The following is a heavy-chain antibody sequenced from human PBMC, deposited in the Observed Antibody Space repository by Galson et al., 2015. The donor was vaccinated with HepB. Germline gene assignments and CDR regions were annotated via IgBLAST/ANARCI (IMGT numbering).Heavy chain of an antibody. CDR1: GFTVSDYY. V-gene: IGHV3-66*01. CDR3: ARDRSYYFYYGVDV. J-gene: IGHJ6*02. Sequence: SLRLSCAASGFTVSDYYMTWVRQAPGQGLEWVSVLYAGGATSYADSVKGRFTISRDNSKNTVYLQMNSLRAEDTAVYFCARDRSYYFYYGVDVWGQGTTVTVSS. CDR2: LYAGGAT.